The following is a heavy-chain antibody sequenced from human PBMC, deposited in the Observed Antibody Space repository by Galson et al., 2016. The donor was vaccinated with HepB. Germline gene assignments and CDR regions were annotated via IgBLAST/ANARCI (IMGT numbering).Heavy chain of an antibody. Sequence: SLRLSCAASGFTFSSYAMTWVRQAPGKGLGWVSEISDSGTRTYYPDSVKGRFTVSRDNSKKTVFLQMNSLRAEDTAIYYCGKVFETWGQGTMVTVSS. CDR1: GFTFSSYA. J-gene: IGHJ3*02. CDR2: ISDSGTRT. V-gene: IGHV3-23*01. CDR3: GKVFET.